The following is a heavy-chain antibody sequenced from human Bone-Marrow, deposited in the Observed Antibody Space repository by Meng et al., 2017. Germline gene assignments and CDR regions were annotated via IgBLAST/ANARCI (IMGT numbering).Heavy chain of an antibody. J-gene: IGHJ4*02. Sequence: GESLKISCAASGFTFSSYSMHWVRQAPGKGLEWVSSISSSSSYIYYADSVKGRFTISRDNAKNSLYLQMNSLIAEDTAVYYCARGPPAGVVGVENWGQGTLVTVSS. D-gene: IGHD1-26*01. CDR3: ARGPPAGVVGVEN. CDR2: ISSSSSYI. CDR1: GFTFSSYS. V-gene: IGHV3-21*01.